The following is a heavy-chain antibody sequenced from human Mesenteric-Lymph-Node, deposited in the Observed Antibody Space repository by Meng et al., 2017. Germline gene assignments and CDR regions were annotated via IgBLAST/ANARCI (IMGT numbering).Heavy chain of an antibody. CDR3: ARRAGDYEYFHR. Sequence: KVSCKASGYTFTSYAMHWVRQMPGKGLEWMGIIYPGDSDTRYSPSFQGQVTISADKSINTAYLQWSSLKASDTAMYFCARRAGDYEYFHRWGQGTPVTVSS. V-gene: IGHV5-51*01. D-gene: IGHD4-17*01. CDR1: GYTFTSYA. CDR2: IYPGDSDT. J-gene: IGHJ1*01.